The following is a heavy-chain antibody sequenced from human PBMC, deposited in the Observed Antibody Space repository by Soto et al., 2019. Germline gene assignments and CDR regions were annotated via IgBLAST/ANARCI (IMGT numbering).Heavy chain of an antibody. D-gene: IGHD3-10*01. Sequence: PSETLSLTCTVSGGSVSNISDYWSWVRQPPGKGLEWIGYIYYSGSADYNPSLGSRVTISLDTSKNQFPLKLSSVTTADTAVYYCERGVGFGYYYYHMDLWGQGTTVTVS. V-gene: IGHV4-61*01. CDR3: ERGVGFGYYYYHMDL. CDR2: IYYSGSA. CDR1: GGSVSNISDY. J-gene: IGHJ6*02.